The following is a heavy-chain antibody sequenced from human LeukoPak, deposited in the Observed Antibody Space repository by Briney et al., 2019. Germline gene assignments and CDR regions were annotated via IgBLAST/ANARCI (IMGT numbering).Heavy chain of an antibody. V-gene: IGHV3-74*01. Sequence: GGSLRLSCEGSAFIFSGHWMHWVRQAPGKGLVWVSRLNADASTTNYADSVKGRFTISRDNAKNTLYLQMNSLRAEDTAVYYCARDKRVYSGGMDVWGQGTTVTVSS. CDR3: ARDKRVYSGGMDV. J-gene: IGHJ6*02. CDR1: AFIFSGHW. CDR2: LNADASTT. D-gene: IGHD4-11*01.